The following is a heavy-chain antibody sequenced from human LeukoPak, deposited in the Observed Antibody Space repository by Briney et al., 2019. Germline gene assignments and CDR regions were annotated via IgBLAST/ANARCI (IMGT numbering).Heavy chain of an antibody. D-gene: IGHD2-15*01. CDR1: GASVSGDY. Sequence: ETLFLTCTVSGASVSGDYWSWVRQAPGKGLEWVSAISGSGGSTYYADSVKGRFTISRDNSKNTLYLQMNSLRAEDTAVYYCAKDWRYSGPWGYWGQGTLVTVSS. CDR2: ISGSGGST. J-gene: IGHJ4*02. CDR3: AKDWRYSGPWGY. V-gene: IGHV3-23*01.